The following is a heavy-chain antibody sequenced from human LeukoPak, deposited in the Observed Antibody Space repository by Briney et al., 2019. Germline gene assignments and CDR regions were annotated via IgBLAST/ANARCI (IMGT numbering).Heavy chain of an antibody. CDR2: IYYSGST. CDR3: ARDSQGGYYDFWSGDPGGFAI. J-gene: IGHJ3*02. CDR1: GGSISSSSYY. V-gene: IGHV4-39*02. Sequence: SETLSLTCTVSGGSISSSSYYWGWIRQPPGKGLEWIGSIYYSGSTYYNPSLKSRVTISVDTSKNQFSLKLSSVTAADTAVYYCARDSQGGYYDFWSGDPGGFAIWGQGTMVTVSS. D-gene: IGHD3-3*01.